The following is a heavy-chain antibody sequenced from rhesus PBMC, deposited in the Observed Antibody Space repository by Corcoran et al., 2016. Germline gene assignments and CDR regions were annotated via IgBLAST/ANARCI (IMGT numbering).Heavy chain of an antibody. D-gene: IGHD3-9*01. CDR2: SRSGGST. CDR1: GGSVSGYW. CDR3: ASQLYEPGYYYGLDS. V-gene: IGHV4-160*01. Sequence: QVQLQQWGEGLVKPSETLSLTCAVYGGSVSGYWWGWIRQPPGKGLGWIGRSRSGGSTNYNPALKSRVTISIDTSKNQFSLKLISVTAADTAVYYCASQLYEPGYYYGLDSWGQGVVVTVSS. J-gene: IGHJ6*01.